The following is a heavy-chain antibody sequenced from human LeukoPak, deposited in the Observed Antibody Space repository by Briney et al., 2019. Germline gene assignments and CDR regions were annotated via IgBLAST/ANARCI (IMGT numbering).Heavy chain of an antibody. CDR2: IIPILGTA. J-gene: IGHJ4*02. Sequence: ASVKVSCKASGGTFSSYAISWVRQAPGQGLEWMGGIIPILGTANYAQKFQGRVTITAGESTSTAYMELSSLRSEDTAVYYCATKRGYSYGSPHWGQGTLVTVSS. V-gene: IGHV1-69*13. CDR3: ATKRGYSYGSPH. D-gene: IGHD5-18*01. CDR1: GGTFSSYA.